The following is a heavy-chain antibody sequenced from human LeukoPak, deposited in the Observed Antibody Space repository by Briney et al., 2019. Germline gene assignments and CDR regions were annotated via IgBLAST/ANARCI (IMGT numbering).Heavy chain of an antibody. J-gene: IGHJ6*03. CDR3: ARGGGRSFDWSRGGYSYSSMYV. D-gene: IGHD3-9*01. V-gene: IGHV4-59*11. CDR1: GGSISSHY. CDR2: IYYSGST. Sequence: PSETLSLTCIVSGGSISSHYWSWIRQPPGKGLECIGYIYYSGSTNYNPSLKSRVTISVDTSKNQFSLKLSSVTAADTAVYYCARGGGRSFDWSRGGYSYSSMYVWGKGTTVTVSS.